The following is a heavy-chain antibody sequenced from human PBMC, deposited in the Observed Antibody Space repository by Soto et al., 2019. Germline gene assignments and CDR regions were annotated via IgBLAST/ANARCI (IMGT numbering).Heavy chain of an antibody. Sequence: XGSLRLSCAASGVTFSIYAMSWVRQAPGRGLDWVSAIIGSGGSTYYADSVKGRFTISRDNSNNTLYLQMNSLRAEDTAVYYCALYQLTPYYYYAMDVWGQGTSVTVSS. CDR2: IIGSGGST. V-gene: IGHV3-23*01. J-gene: IGHJ6*02. CDR1: GVTFSIYA. D-gene: IGHD2-2*01. CDR3: ALYQLTPYYYYAMDV.